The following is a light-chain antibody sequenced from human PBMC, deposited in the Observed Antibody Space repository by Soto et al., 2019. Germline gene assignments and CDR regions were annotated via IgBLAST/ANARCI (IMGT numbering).Light chain of an antibody. V-gene: IGKV1-5*03. J-gene: IGKJ4*01. CDR2: KAS. CDR1: QSISSW. Sequence: DIQMTQSPSTLSASVGDRVTITCRASQSISSWLAWYQQKPGKAHKLLIYKASSLESGVPSRFSGSGSGTEFTLTISSLQPDDFATYYCQHGLTFGGGTKVEIK. CDR3: QHGLT.